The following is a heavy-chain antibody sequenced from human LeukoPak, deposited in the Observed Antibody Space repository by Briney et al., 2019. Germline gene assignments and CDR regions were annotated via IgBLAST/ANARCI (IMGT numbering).Heavy chain of an antibody. J-gene: IGHJ4*02. D-gene: IGHD3-10*01. CDR1: GFTFSSYG. Sequence: GGSLRLSCAASGFTFSSYGMHWVRQAPGKGLEWVAVISYDGSNKYYADSVKGRFTISRDNSKNTLYLQMNSLRAEDTAVYYCAKGGVCPDYWGQGTLVTVSS. CDR2: ISYDGSNK. CDR3: AKGGVCPDY. V-gene: IGHV3-30*18.